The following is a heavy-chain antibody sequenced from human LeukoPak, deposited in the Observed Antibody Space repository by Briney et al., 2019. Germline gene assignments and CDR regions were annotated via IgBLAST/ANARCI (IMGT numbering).Heavy chain of an antibody. CDR3: ARVSYDFWSEGNWFDP. CDR1: GYTFTSYD. CDR2: MNPNSGNT. D-gene: IGHD3-3*01. V-gene: IGHV1-8*01. J-gene: IGHJ5*02. Sequence: PLASVKVSCKAPGYTFTSYDINWVRQATGQGLEWMGWMNPNSGNTGYAQKFQGRVTMTRNTSISTAYMELSSLRSEDTAVYYCARVSYDFWSEGNWFDPWGQGTLVTVSS.